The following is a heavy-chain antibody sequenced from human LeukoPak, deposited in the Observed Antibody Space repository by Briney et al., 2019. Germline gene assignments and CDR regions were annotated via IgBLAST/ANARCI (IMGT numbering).Heavy chain of an antibody. V-gene: IGHV3-9*01. D-gene: IGHD2-2*01. CDR3: AKGGIVVVPAAMSPDYFDY. J-gene: IGHJ4*02. Sequence: GGSLRLSCAASGFTFDDYAMHWVRQAPGKGLEWVSGISWNSGSIGYADSVKGRFTISRDNAKNSLYLQMNSLRAEDTALYYCAKGGIVVVPAAMSPDYFDYWGQGTLVTVSS. CDR1: GFTFDDYA. CDR2: ISWNSGSI.